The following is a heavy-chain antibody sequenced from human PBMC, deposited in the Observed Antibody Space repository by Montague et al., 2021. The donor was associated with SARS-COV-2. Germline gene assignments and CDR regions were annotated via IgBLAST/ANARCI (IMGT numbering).Heavy chain of an antibody. CDR2: K. J-gene: IGHJ3*02. V-gene: IGHV6-1*01. Sequence: KDYAVSVKSRITINSDTSKNQFSLQVTSVTPDDTAVYYCTRDWAFRIWGQGTLVTVSS. CDR3: TRDWAFRI.